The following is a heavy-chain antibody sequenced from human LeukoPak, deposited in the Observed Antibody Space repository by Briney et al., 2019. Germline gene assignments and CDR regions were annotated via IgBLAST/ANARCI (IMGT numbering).Heavy chain of an antibody. D-gene: IGHD3-3*01. V-gene: IGHV4-39*07. J-gene: IGHJ3*02. Sequence: SETLSLTCTVSGGSIRSSYYYWGWIRQPPGKGLEWIGSIYDSGSTNYNPSLKSRVTISVDTSKNQFSLKLSSVTAADTAVYYCARGSEYYDFWSGYYLAFDIWGQGTMVTVSS. CDR1: GGSIRSSYYY. CDR2: IYDSGST. CDR3: ARGSEYYDFWSGYYLAFDI.